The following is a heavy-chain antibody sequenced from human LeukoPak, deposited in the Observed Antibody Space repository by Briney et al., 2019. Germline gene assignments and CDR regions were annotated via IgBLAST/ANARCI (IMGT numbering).Heavy chain of an antibody. CDR3: ARHSSITGGRLSGYWLDP. Sequence: SETLSLTCTVSGASITAYWWSWIRQPPGEGLEWIAYIFYTGSTNYNPSLKSRVTISVDTSKNQVSLKLSSVTAADTAVYYCARHSSITGGRLSGYWLDPWGQGTLVTVSS. J-gene: IGHJ5*02. CDR2: IFYTGST. V-gene: IGHV4-59*08. CDR1: GASITAYW. D-gene: IGHD7-27*01.